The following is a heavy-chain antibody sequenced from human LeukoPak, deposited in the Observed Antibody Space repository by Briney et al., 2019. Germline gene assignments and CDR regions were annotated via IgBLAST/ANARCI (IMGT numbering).Heavy chain of an antibody. Sequence: HLGGSLRLSCAASGFSFSDHYMDWVRQAPGKGLEWVSAISGSGGSTYYADSVKGRFTISRDNSKNTLYLQMNSLRAEDTAVYYCAKDIGITSPPRSLYYAMDVWGQGTVVTVSS. D-gene: IGHD2-2*01. V-gene: IGHV3-23*01. CDR3: AKDIGITSPPRSLYYAMDV. CDR2: ISGSGGST. CDR1: GFSFSDHY. J-gene: IGHJ6*02.